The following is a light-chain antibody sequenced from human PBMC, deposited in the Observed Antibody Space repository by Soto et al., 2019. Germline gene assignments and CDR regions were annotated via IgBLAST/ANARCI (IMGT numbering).Light chain of an antibody. V-gene: IGKV3-15*01. Sequence: IVMTHSPDSLSVSPVDRLTLSCRASQNIYNNLAWYRHKPGQAPRLLISGASTGATGVPVRIRGSGSGTEFTLTISRLEPEDFSVYYCHQYGTAPLTFGPGTKVDIK. CDR2: GAS. J-gene: IGKJ3*01. CDR1: QNIYNN. CDR3: HQYGTAPLT.